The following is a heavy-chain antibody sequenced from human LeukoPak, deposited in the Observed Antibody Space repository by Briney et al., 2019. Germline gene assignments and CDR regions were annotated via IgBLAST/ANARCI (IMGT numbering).Heavy chain of an antibody. CDR1: GGTFSSYA. D-gene: IGHD5-12*01. Sequence: SVKVSCKASGGTFSSYAISWVRQAPGQGLEWMGGIIPIFGTANYAQKFQGRVTITTDESTSTAYMELSSLRSEDTAVYYCARPYSGYDWEAWFDPWGQGTLVTVSS. V-gene: IGHV1-69*05. J-gene: IGHJ5*02. CDR2: IIPIFGTA. CDR3: ARPYSGYDWEAWFDP.